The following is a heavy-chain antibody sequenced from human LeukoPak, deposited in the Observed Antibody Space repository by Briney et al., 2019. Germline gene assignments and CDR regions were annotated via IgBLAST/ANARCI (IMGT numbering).Heavy chain of an antibody. J-gene: IGHJ4*02. Sequence: GGSLRLSCAASGFTFSSSWMTWVRQAPGKGLEWVANIKEDGSDKYYVDSVKGRFTISGDNARNSLYLQMNSLRAEDTAVYYCARDQRASPAAADYWGQGTLVTVSS. D-gene: IGHD2-15*01. CDR3: ARDQRASPAAADY. V-gene: IGHV3-7*01. CDR1: GFTFSSSW. CDR2: IKEDGSDK.